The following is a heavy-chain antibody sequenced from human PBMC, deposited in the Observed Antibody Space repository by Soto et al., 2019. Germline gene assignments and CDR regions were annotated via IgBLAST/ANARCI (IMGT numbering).Heavy chain of an antibody. CDR3: AVTSGYYLI. Sequence: GGSLRLSCAASGSTFFTYARTWVRQAPGKGLAWVSLISASGDKTYYAESVKGRFTISRDNSRNTLYLQMNSLRAEDTAVYYCAVTSGYYLIWGPGTLV. CDR1: GSTFFTYA. D-gene: IGHD3-22*01. CDR2: ISASGDKT. J-gene: IGHJ4*02. V-gene: IGHV3-23*01.